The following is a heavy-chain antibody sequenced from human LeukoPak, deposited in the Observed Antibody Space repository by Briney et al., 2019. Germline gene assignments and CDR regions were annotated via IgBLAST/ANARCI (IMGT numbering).Heavy chain of an antibody. Sequence: GGPLRLSCAASGFTFSNAWMSWVRQAPGKGLEWVGRIKSKTDGGTTDYAAPVKGRFTISRDDSKNTLYLRMNSLKTEDTAVYYCTTDVLRTYYYGSGSYYDYFDYWGQGTLVTVSS. J-gene: IGHJ4*02. D-gene: IGHD3-10*01. CDR1: GFTFSNAW. CDR2: IKSKTDGGTT. CDR3: TTDVLRTYYYGSGSYYDYFDY. V-gene: IGHV3-15*01.